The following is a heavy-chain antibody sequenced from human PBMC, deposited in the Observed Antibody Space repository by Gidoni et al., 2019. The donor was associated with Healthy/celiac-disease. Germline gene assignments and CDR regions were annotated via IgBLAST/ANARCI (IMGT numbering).Heavy chain of an antibody. J-gene: IGHJ5*02. CDR3: ARHWVPPGKYSSSWFNWFDP. CDR2: IYPGDSDT. V-gene: IGHV5-51*01. Sequence: EVQLVQSGAEVKKPGESLKISCKGSGYSFTSYWIGWVRQMPGKGLEWMGIIYPGDSDTRYSPSFQGQVTISADKSISTAYLQWSSLKASDTAMYYCARHWVPPGKYSSSWFNWFDPWGQGTLVTVSS. CDR1: GYSFTSYW. D-gene: IGHD6-13*01.